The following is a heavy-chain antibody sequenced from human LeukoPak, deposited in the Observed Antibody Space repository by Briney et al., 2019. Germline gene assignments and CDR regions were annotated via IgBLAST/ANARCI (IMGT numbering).Heavy chain of an antibody. J-gene: IGHJ6*02. Sequence: SETLSLTCTVSGGSISSSSYYWGWIRQPPGKGLEWIGSIYYSGSTYYNPSLKSRVTISVDTSKNQFSLKLSSVTAADTAVYYCATQDIVATPYGMDVWGQGTTVTVSS. D-gene: IGHD5-12*01. V-gene: IGHV4-39*07. CDR1: GGSISSSSYY. CDR3: ATQDIVATPYGMDV. CDR2: IYYSGST.